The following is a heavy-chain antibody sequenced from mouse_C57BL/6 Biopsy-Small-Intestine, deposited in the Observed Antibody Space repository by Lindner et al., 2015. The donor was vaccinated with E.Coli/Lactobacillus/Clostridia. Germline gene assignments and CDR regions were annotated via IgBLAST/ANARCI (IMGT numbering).Heavy chain of an antibody. CDR3: ARGGLRRYFDV. CDR2: TNPSTGGT. Sequence: VQLQESGPELVKPGASVKISCKASGYSFTGYYMSWVKQSPEKSLEWIGETNPSTGGTTYNQKFKAKATLTVDKSSSTAYMQLKSLTSEDSAVYYCARGGLRRYFDVWGTGTTVTVSS. D-gene: IGHD2-4*01. J-gene: IGHJ1*03. V-gene: IGHV1-42*01. CDR1: GYSFTGYY.